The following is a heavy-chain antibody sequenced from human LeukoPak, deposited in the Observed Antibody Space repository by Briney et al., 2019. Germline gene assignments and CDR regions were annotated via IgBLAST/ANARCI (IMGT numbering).Heavy chain of an antibody. CDR2: ISGSGGST. CDR3: AKVYSSGYYYGY. V-gene: IGHV3-23*01. D-gene: IGHD3-22*01. Sequence: GGSLRLSCAASGFTFSSYAMSLVRQAPGKGLEWVSAISGSGGSTYYADSVKGRFTISRDNSKNTLYLQMNSLRAEDTAVYYCAKVYSSGYYYGYWGQGTLVTVSS. J-gene: IGHJ4*02. CDR1: GFTFSSYA.